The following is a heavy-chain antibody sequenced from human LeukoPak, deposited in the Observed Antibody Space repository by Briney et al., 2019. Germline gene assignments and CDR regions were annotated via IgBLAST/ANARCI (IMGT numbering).Heavy chain of an antibody. D-gene: IGHD6-19*01. CDR1: GFTFSSYA. J-gene: IGHJ4*02. CDR3: ARASSWLAGFDD. Sequence: QSGGSLRLSCAASGFTFSSYAMSWVRLAPGKGLEWVLVIYSGGSTYYADSVKGRFTISRDNSKNTLYLQMNSLRAEDTAVYYCARASSWLAGFDDWGQGTLVTVSS. V-gene: IGHV3-66*01. CDR2: IYSGGST.